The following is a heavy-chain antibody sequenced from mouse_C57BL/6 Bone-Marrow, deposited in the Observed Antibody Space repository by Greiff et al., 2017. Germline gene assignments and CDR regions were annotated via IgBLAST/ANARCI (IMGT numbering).Heavy chain of an antibody. CDR3: ARDYSNPYYFDY. J-gene: IGHJ2*01. V-gene: IGHV1-55*01. CDR2: IYPGSGST. Sequence: QVQLQQPGAELVKPGASVKMSCKASGYTFTSYWITWVKQRPGQGLEWIGDIYPGSGSTNYNEKFKSKATLTVDTSSSTAYMQLSSLTPEDSAGYNCARDYSNPYYFDYWGQGTTLTVSS. CDR1: GYTFTSYW. D-gene: IGHD2-5*01.